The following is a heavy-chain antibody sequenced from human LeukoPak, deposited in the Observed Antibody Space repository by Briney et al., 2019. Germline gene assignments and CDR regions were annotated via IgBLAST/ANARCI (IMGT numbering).Heavy chain of an antibody. D-gene: IGHD5-12*01. CDR3: VGGYSGYDLGY. J-gene: IGHJ4*02. CDR1: GGSISSGGYY. Sequence: SETLSLTCTVSGGSISSGGYYWSWIRQHPGKGLEWIGYIYYSASTYYNPSLKSRVTIPVDTSKNQFSLKLSSVTAADTAVYYCVGGYSGYDLGYWGQGTLVTVSS. V-gene: IGHV4-31*03. CDR2: IYYSAST.